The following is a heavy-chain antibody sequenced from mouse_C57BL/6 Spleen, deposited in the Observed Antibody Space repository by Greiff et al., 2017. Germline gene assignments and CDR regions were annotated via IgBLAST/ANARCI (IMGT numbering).Heavy chain of an antibody. CDR2: INPNNGGT. V-gene: IGHV1-26*01. CDR1: GYTFTDYY. J-gene: IGHJ3*01. CDR3: ARGLLGWFAY. Sequence: EVKLQQSGPELVKPGASVKISCKASGYTFTDYYMNWVKQSHGKSLEWIGDINPNNGGTSYNQKFKGKATLTVDKSSSTAYMELRSLTSEDSAVYYCARGLLGWFAYWGQGTLVTVSA. D-gene: IGHD3-1*01.